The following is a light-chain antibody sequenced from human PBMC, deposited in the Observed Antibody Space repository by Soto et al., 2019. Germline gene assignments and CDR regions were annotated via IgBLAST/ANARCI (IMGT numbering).Light chain of an antibody. CDR2: VAS. Sequence: EIVLTQSPGTLSLSPGERATLSCRASQSVSSSYLAWFQQKSGQAPRLLIYVASSRATGIPDRFSGSGSGTDFTLTISRLEPEDFAVYYCQQYSSYPVTFGQGTKVEIK. J-gene: IGKJ1*01. CDR3: QQYSSYPVT. V-gene: IGKV3-20*01. CDR1: QSVSSSY.